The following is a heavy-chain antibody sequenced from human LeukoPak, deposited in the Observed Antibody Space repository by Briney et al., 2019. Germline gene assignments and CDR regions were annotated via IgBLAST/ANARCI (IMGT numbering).Heavy chain of an antibody. CDR1: GYTFTSYG. D-gene: IGHD3-10*01. CDR3: ARAVVVARGLMAYFDY. CDR2: ISAYNSNT. J-gene: IGHJ4*02. V-gene: IGHV1-18*01. Sequence: ASVKVSCKASGYTFTSYGISWVRQAPGQGLEWMGWISAYNSNTNFAQKLQGRVTMTTDTSTSTAYMDLRSLRSDDTAVYYCARAVVVARGLMAYFDYWGQGTLVTVSS.